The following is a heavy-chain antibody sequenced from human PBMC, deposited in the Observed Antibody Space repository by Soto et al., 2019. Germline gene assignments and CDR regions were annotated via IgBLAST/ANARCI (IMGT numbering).Heavy chain of an antibody. J-gene: IGHJ6*02. CDR2: ISYDGSSK. CDR3: AKDHRGGASSGWSYYYNYYDMDV. Sequence: QVQLVESGGGVVQPGRSLRLSCAASGFTFNTYAMHWVRQAPGKGLEWVAVISYDGSSKYYADSVKGRFTISRDNSKTTLYLQMNSLTAEDTAVYYCAKDHRGGASSGWSYYYNYYDMDVWGQGTTVTVSS. V-gene: IGHV3-30*04. D-gene: IGHD6-19*01. CDR1: GFTFNTYA.